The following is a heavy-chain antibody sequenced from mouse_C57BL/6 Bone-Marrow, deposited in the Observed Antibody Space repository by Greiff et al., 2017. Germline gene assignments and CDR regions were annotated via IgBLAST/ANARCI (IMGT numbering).Heavy chain of an antibody. Sequence: QVQLQQSGAELARPGASVKMSCKASGYTFTSYTMHWVKQRPGQGLEWIGYINPSSGYTKYNQKFKDKATLTADKSSSTAYMQLSSLTSEDAAVYYCARYDYPWFAYWGQGTLVTVSA. CDR2: INPSSGYT. V-gene: IGHV1-4*01. D-gene: IGHD2-4*01. J-gene: IGHJ3*01. CDR1: GYTFTSYT. CDR3: ARYDYPWFAY.